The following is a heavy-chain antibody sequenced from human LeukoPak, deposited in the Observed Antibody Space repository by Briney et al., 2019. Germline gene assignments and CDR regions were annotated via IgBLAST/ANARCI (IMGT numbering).Heavy chain of an antibody. CDR2: INPNSGGT. D-gene: IGHD6-19*01. J-gene: IGHJ6*03. CDR1: GYTFTGYY. CDR3: ARDSSGFYYYYYMDV. V-gene: IGHV1-2*02. Sequence: ASVKVSCKASGYTFTGYYMHWVRQAPGQGLEWMGWINPNSGGTNYAQKFQGRVTMTRDTSISTAYMELSRPRSDDTAVYYCARDSSGFYYYYYMDVWGKGTTVTISS.